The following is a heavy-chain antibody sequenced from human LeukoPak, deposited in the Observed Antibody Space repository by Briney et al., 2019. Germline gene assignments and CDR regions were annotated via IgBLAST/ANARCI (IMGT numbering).Heavy chain of an antibody. J-gene: IGHJ6*03. CDR1: GFTFSNYW. CDR2: INSDGSST. CDR3: ARVSSGSYFGYYYYYMDV. D-gene: IGHD1-26*01. V-gene: IGHV3-74*01. Sequence: GGSLRLSCAASGFTFSNYWMHWVRQAPGKGPVWVSRINSDGSSTSYADSVKGRFTISRDNAKNTLYLQMNSLRAEDTAVYYCARVSSGSYFGYYYYYMDVWAKGPRSPSP.